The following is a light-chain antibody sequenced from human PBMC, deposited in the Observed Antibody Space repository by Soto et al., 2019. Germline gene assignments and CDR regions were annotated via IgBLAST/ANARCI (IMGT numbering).Light chain of an antibody. CDR2: GAS. CDR3: QQHGGSSLII. J-gene: IGKJ5*01. Sequence: ETVLTQSPGTLSLSPGERVTLSCRTSQSVSSSYLAWYQQKPGQAPRLLMYGASNRASGIPDRFSGSGSGTDFTLTISRLEPEDFAVYYCQQHGGSSLIIFGQGTRLEIK. V-gene: IGKV3-20*01. CDR1: QSVSSSY.